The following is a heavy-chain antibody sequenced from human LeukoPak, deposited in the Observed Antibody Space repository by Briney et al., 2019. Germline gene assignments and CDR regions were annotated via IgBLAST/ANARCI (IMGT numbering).Heavy chain of an antibody. V-gene: IGHV3-7*01. CDR1: GFTFSSYW. Sequence: PGGSLRLSCAASGFTFSSYWMSWVRQAPGKGLEWVANIKQDGSEKYYVDSVKGRFTISRDNAKNSLYLQMNSLRAEDTAVYYCARASGDFWSGYYPDAFDIWGQGTMVTVSS. D-gene: IGHD3-3*01. J-gene: IGHJ3*02. CDR2: IKQDGSEK. CDR3: ARASGDFWSGYYPDAFDI.